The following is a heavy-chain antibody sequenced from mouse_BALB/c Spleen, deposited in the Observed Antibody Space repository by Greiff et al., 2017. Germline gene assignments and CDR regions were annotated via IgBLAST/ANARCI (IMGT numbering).Heavy chain of an antibody. CDR3: ADGNHVAMDY. CDR2: IDPANGNT. CDR1: GFNIKDSY. J-gene: IGHJ4*01. Sequence: VQLQQSGAELVKPGASVKLSCTASGFNIKDSYMHWVKQRPEQGLEWIGRIDPANGNTKYDPKFQGKATITADTSSNTAYLQLSSLTSEDTAVYYCADGNHVAMDYWGQGTSVTVSS. V-gene: IGHV14-3*02. D-gene: IGHD2-1*01.